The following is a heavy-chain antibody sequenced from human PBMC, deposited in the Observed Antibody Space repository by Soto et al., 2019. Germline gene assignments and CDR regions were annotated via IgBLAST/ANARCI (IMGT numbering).Heavy chain of an antibody. CDR1: GFTFSNYD. V-gene: IGHV3-13*04. J-gene: IGHJ4*02. CDR2: IASAGDT. D-gene: IGHD2-8*02. CDR3: VALGAAIF. Sequence: EVQLVDSGVGVVQPGGSLRLSCVVSGFTFSNYDMHWVRQATGKGLEWVSAIASAGDTYYADSVKGRFTISRENAGDSLFLQMSSLRVGDTTVYYCVALGAAIFWGQGTLVTVSS.